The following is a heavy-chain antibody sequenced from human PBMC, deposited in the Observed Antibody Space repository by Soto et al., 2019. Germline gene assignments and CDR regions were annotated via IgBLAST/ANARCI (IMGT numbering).Heavy chain of an antibody. V-gene: IGHV4-4*02. J-gene: IGHJ4*02. CDR2: GRHTGST. Sequence: SETLSLTCAVSGASIASEDWWTWIRQTPGKGLERIAEGRHTGSTEYSPSLRSRVTISVDKSKNQISLKVSSVTVADTAVYYCTRRPYRSTSGGIDYWGQGTLVT. CDR1: GASIASEDW. CDR3: TRRPYRSTSGGIDY. D-gene: IGHD6-19*01.